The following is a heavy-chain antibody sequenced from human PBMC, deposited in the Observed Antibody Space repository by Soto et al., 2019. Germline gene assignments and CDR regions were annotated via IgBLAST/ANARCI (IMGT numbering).Heavy chain of an antibody. V-gene: IGHV4-39*01. D-gene: IGHD3-22*01. CDR1: GGSISSSSYY. CDR3: PSGSGAYDSIYQVYYYYRLDV. CDR2: IYYSGST. Sequence: PSETLSLTCTVSGGSISSSSYYWGWIRQPPGKGLEWIGSIYYSGSTYYNPSLKSRATISVDTSKIQFSLKLSSVTAAATAVYYCPSGSGAYDSIYQVYYYYRLDVWGQRTTVTVSS. J-gene: IGHJ6*02.